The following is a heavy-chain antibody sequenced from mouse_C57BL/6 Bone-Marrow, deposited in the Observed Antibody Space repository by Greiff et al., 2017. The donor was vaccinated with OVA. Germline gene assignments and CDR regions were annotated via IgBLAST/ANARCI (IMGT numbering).Heavy chain of an antibody. CDR2: IYPGSGST. J-gene: IGHJ3*01. D-gene: IGHD2-4*01. CDR3: AREEGYDYDGIAY. Sequence: QVQLQQPGAELVKPGASVKMSCKASGYTFTSYWITWVKQRPGQGLEWIGDIYPGSGSTNYNEKFKSKATLTVDTSSSTAYMQLSSLTSEDAAVYYGAREEGYDYDGIAYWGQGTLVTVSA. V-gene: IGHV1-55*01. CDR1: GYTFTSYW.